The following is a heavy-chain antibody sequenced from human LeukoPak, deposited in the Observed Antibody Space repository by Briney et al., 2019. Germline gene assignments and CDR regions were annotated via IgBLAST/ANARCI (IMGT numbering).Heavy chain of an antibody. CDR3: AKNSGYSYGPFDY. CDR1: GFTFSSYA. CDR2: ISGSDGST. D-gene: IGHD5-18*01. V-gene: IGHV3-23*01. Sequence: GGSLRLSCAASGFTFSSYAMSWVRQAPGKGLEWASAISGSDGSTYYADSVKGRFTISRDNSKNTLYLQMNSLRAEDTAVYYCAKNSGYSYGPFDYWGQGTLVTVSS. J-gene: IGHJ4*02.